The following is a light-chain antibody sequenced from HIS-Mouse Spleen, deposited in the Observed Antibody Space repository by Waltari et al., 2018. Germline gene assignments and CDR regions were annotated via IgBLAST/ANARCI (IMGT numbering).Light chain of an antibody. CDR2: DAS. J-gene: IGKJ2*01. CDR1: QSVSRY. CDR3: QQRSNWPAYT. V-gene: IGKV3-11*01. Sequence: EIVLTQYPATLSLSPGQRATLPCRASQSVSRYLAWYQQKPGPAPRLLIYDASNRATGIPARFSGSGSGTDFTLTISSLEPEDFAVYYCQQRSNWPAYTFGQGTKLEIK.